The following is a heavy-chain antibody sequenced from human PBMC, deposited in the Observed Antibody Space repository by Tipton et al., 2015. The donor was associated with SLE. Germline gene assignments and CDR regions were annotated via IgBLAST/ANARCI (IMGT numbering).Heavy chain of an antibody. V-gene: IGHV4-59*01. J-gene: IGHJ3*01. CDR3: AREGTYHYAPRGAFDL. CDR1: GGSISSYY. Sequence: TLSLTCTVSGGSISSYYWRWIRQPPGKGLEWIGDIYYSGSTNYNPSLKSRVTISVDTSKNQFSLKLSSVTAADTAVYYCAREGTYHYAPRGAFDLWGQGTMVTVSS. D-gene: IGHD3-10*01. CDR2: IYYSGST.